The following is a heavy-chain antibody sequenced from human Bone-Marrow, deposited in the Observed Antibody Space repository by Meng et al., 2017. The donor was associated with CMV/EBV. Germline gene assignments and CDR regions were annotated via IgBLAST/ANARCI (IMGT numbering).Heavy chain of an antibody. V-gene: IGHV3-7*01. Sequence: GESLKISCAASGFTFSSYWMSWVRQAPGKGLEWVANIKQDGSEKYYVDSVKGRFTISRDNAKNSLYLQMNSLRAEDTAVYYCTIDTYSNYVLPHYYYYGMDVWGQGTTVTVSS. CDR1: GFTFSSYW. D-gene: IGHD4-11*01. CDR2: IKQDGSEK. CDR3: TIDTYSNYVLPHYYYYGMDV. J-gene: IGHJ6*02.